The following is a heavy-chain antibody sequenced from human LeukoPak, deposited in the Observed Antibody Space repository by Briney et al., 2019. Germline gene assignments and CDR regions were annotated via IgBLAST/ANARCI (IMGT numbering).Heavy chain of an antibody. CDR3: ARQTAKNVDTARFDY. V-gene: IGHV4-59*08. Sequence: SETLSLTCTVSGGSISSYYWNWVRQAPGKGLEWIGSIYETGSTNYNPSLSSRVTLSLDTSLNQFSLRLASVTAADTAVYYCARQTAKNVDTARFDYWGQGTLVSVSS. J-gene: IGHJ4*02. CDR2: IYETGST. D-gene: IGHD5-18*01. CDR1: GGSISSYY.